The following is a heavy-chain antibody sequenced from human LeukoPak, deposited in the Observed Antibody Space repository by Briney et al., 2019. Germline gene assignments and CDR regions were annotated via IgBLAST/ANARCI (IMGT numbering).Heavy chain of an antibody. CDR2: INPNSGGT. CDR1: GYTLTNNV. V-gene: IGHV1-2*02. Sequence: ASVKVSCKASGYTLTNNVMNWVRQAPGQGLEWMGWINPNSGGTNYAQKFQGRVTMTRDTSISTAYMELSRLRSDDTAVYYCARAPVTMASPVALDYWGQGTLVTVSS. J-gene: IGHJ4*02. D-gene: IGHD3-10*01. CDR3: ARAPVTMASPVALDY.